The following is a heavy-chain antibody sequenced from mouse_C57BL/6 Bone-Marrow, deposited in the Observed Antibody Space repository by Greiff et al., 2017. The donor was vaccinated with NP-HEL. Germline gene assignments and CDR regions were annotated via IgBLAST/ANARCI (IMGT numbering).Heavy chain of an antibody. Sequence: VQLKQSGPELVKPGASVKISCKASGYSFTGYYMNWVKQSPEKSLEWIGEINPSTGGTTYNQKFKAKATLTVDKSSSTAYMQLKSLTSEDSAVYYCARLNYYGSSYGYFDVWGTGTTVTVSS. CDR2: INPSTGGT. CDR3: ARLNYYGSSYGYFDV. D-gene: IGHD1-1*01. V-gene: IGHV1-42*01. J-gene: IGHJ1*03. CDR1: GYSFTGYY.